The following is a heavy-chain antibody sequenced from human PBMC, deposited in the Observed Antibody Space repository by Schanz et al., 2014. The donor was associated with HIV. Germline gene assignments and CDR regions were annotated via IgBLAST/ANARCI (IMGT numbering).Heavy chain of an antibody. J-gene: IGHJ4*02. CDR3: AKVRTFLRPAGDFDY. CDR1: GLTFSSYG. V-gene: IGHV3-30*18. CDR2: ISYDGSNK. Sequence: QVQLVESGGGVVQPGRSLRLSCAGSGLTFSSYGMHWVRQAPGKGLEWVAVISYDGSNKYYADSVKGRFTISRDNAKSSLYLQMNSLREEDTAFYYCAKVRTFLRPAGDFDYWGQGTLVTVS. D-gene: IGHD6-13*01.